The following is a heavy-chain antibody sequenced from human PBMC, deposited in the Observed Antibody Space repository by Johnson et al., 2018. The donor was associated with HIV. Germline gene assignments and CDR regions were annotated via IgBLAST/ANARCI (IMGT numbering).Heavy chain of an antibody. Sequence: QVQLVESGGGLVKPGGSLRLSCAASGFTFSDYYMSWIRQAPGKGLEWVSYISSSGSTIYYADSVKGRFTISRDNAKNSLYLQMNSLRAEDTALYYCAKDGYSSSWYPYAFDIWGQGTMVTVSS. CDR1: GFTFSDYY. CDR2: ISSSGSTI. J-gene: IGHJ3*02. D-gene: IGHD6-13*01. V-gene: IGHV3-11*01. CDR3: AKDGYSSSWYPYAFDI.